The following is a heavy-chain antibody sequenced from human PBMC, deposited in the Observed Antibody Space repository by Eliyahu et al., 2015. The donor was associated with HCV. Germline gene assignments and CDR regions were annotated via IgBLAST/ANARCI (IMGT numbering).Heavy chain of an antibody. D-gene: IGHD3-16*01. CDR3: IRGAFDY. J-gene: IGHJ4*02. Sequence: EVQLVESGGGLVQPGGSLRLSCAASGFTFSSYWMHWVRQAPGKGRGWGSPSNSDGSSTSYADSVKGRFTISRDNAKNTLYLQMNSLRAEDAAVYYCIRGAFDYWGQGTLVAVSS. CDR2: SNSDGSST. V-gene: IGHV3-74*01. CDR1: GFTFSSYW.